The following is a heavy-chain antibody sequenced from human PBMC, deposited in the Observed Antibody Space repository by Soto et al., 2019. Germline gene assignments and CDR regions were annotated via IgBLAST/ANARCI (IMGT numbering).Heavy chain of an antibody. D-gene: IGHD4-17*01. J-gene: IGHJ4*02. CDR1: GGSIRSVVYY. CDR2: ISYRGST. V-gene: IGHV4-31*11. Sequence: PSETLSLTCAVSGGSIRSVVYYWSWLRQLPGKGLEWLGYISYRGSTYSNPSLKSRVSLSVDTSKNQFSLKLSSVTAADTAVYYCVRVGGYYGDYPNFDSWGQGTLVTVSS. CDR3: VRVGGYYGDYPNFDS.